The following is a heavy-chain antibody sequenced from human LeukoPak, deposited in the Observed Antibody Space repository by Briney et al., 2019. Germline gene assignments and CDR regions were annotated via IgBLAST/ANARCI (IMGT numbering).Heavy chain of an antibody. J-gene: IGHJ4*02. CDR2: LYSEGNT. V-gene: IGHV3-53*01. Sequence: GGCLRLSCAASGFTVSSNYMSWVRQAPGKGLEWVSVLYSEGNTKYADSVQGRFTISRDNSKNTLYLEMNSLSPDDTAVYYCARGVEPLAANTLAYWGQGTLVSVSS. CDR1: GFTVSSNY. CDR3: ARGVEPLAANTLAY. D-gene: IGHD1-14*01.